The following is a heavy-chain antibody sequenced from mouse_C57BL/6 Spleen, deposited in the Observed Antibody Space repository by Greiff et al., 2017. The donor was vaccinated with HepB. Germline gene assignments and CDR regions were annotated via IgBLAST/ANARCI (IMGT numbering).Heavy chain of an antibody. Sequence: QVQLQQSGAELARPGASVKMSCKASGYTFTSYTMHWVKQRLGQGLEWIGYINPSSGYTKSNQKFKDKATLTADKSSSTAYMQLSSLTSEDSAVYYCARDDGYLFAYWGQGTLVTVSA. J-gene: IGHJ3*01. V-gene: IGHV1-4*01. CDR2: INPSSGYT. D-gene: IGHD2-3*01. CDR3: ARDDGYLFAY. CDR1: GYTFTSYT.